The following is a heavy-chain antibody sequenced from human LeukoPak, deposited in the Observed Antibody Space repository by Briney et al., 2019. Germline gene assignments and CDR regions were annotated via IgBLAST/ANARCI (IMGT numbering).Heavy chain of an antibody. J-gene: IGHJ4*02. D-gene: IGHD3-3*01. CDR1: GHSIRSGYY. CDR3: ARDQYFDFWSSTATPYYFDY. V-gene: IGHV4-38-2*02. CDR2: IYQSGST. Sequence: SETLSLTCTVSGHSIRSGYYWGWIRQSPGKGLEWIGNIYQSGSTSYNPSLTSRVTISVDSSKNELSLSLNSVTAADTAVYYCARDQYFDFWSSTATPYYFDYWGQGTLVTVSS.